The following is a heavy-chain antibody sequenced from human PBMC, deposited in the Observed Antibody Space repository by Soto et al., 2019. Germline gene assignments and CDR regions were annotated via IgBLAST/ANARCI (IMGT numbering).Heavy chain of an antibody. CDR2: IKQDGSEK. CDR3: ARDSEIAAAEVWFDP. Sequence: GGSLRLSCAASGFTFSSYWMSWVRQAPGKGLEWVANIKQDGSEKYYVDSVKGRFTISRDNAKNSLYLQMNSLRAEDTAVYYCARDSEIAAAEVWFDPWGQGTLVTAPQ. CDR1: GFTFSSYW. D-gene: IGHD6-13*01. V-gene: IGHV3-7*01. J-gene: IGHJ5*02.